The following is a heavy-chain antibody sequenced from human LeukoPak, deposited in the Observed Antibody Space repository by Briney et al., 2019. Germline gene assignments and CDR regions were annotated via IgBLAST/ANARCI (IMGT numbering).Heavy chain of an antibody. CDR3: ARWSSSTSRDYYYYYMDV. CDR1: GGTFSSYA. D-gene: IGHD2-2*01. V-gene: IGHV1-69*05. CDR2: IIPISGTT. J-gene: IGHJ6*03. Sequence: SVKVSCKASGGTFSSYAISWVRQAPGQGLEWMGGIIPISGTTNYAQKFQGRVTITTDESTSTAYMELSSLISEDTAVYYCARWSSSTSRDYYYYYMDVWGKGTTVTVSS.